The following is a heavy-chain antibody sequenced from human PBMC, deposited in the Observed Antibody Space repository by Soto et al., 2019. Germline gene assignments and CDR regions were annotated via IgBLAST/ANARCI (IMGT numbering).Heavy chain of an antibody. CDR2: IIPFFGTA. D-gene: IGHD2-15*01. CDR3: ARIEGYCSGGTCYRGSGDY. Sequence: QVQLVQSGAEVKKPGSSVKVSCKASGGTFSNYSINWVRQAPGQGLEWMGGIIPFFGTANYAQKFQGRVTITADESATTDYMEVTSLRSDDTAVYYCARIEGYCSGGTCYRGSGDYWGQGTMVAVSS. V-gene: IGHV1-69*12. J-gene: IGHJ4*02. CDR1: GGTFSNYS.